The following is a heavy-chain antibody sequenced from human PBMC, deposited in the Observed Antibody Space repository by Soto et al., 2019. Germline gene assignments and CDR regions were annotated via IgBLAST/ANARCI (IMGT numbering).Heavy chain of an antibody. V-gene: IGHV3-64*01. CDR2: ISSNGGST. D-gene: IGHD1-26*01. Sequence: GGSLRLSCAASGVTFSSYAMSWVRQAPGKGLEYVSAISSNGGSTYYANSVKGRFTISRDNSKNTLYLQMGSLRAEDMAVYYCARDTISGSYCFDYWGQGTLVTVSS. CDR1: GVTFSSYA. J-gene: IGHJ4*02. CDR3: ARDTISGSYCFDY.